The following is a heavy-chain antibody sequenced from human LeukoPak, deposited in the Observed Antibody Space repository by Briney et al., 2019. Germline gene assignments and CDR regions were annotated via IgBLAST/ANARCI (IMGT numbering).Heavy chain of an antibody. CDR1: GGSFSGYY. CDR2: INHSGST. V-gene: IGHV4-34*01. D-gene: IGHD3-22*01. J-gene: IGHJ4*02. Sequence: SETLSLTCAVYGGSFSGYYWSWIRRPPGKGLEWIGEINHSGSTNYNPSLKSRVTISVDTSKSQFSLKLSSVTAADTAVYYCARGPQHYYYYDSSGYYGYWGQGTLVTVSS. CDR3: ARGPQHYYYYDSSGYYGY.